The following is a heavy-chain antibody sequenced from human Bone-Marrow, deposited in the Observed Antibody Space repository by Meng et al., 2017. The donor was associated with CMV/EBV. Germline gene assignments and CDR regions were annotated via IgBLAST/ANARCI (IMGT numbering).Heavy chain of an antibody. CDR1: GYSFSTYG. D-gene: IGHD6-13*01. CDR3: ARDSYTSSWYEY. V-gene: IGHV1-18*01. J-gene: IGHJ4*02. CDR2: ISGYNDNT. Sequence: ASVKVSCKASGYSFSTYGIIWVRQAPGQGLEWMGWISGYNDNTNYAQNLQGRVTMNTDTSTSTAYMELRSLRSDDTAVYYCARDSYTSSWYEYWGQGALATVSS.